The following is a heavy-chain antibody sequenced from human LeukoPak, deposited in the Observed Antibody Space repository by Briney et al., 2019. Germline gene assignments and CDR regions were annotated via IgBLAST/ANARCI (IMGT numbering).Heavy chain of an antibody. V-gene: IGHV4-59*12. Sequence: PSETLSLTCTVSGGSISSYYWSWIRQPPGKGLEWIGYIYYSGSTNYNPSLKSRVTISVDTSKNQFSLTLSSVTAADTAVYYCARDRYRIQLERPRAFDIWGQGTMVTVSS. CDR2: IYYSGST. J-gene: IGHJ3*02. CDR1: GGSISSYY. D-gene: IGHD1-1*01. CDR3: ARDRYRIQLERPRAFDI.